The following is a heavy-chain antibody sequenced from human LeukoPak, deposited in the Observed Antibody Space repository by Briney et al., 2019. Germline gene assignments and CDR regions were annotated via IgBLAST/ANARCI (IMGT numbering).Heavy chain of an antibody. Sequence: GGSLRLSCAASGFTFSSYEMNWVRQAPGKGLEWVSYISSSGSTIYYADSVKGRFTISRDNSKNSLYLQMNSLRAEDTALYYCARGRTDYDSTFDYWGQGTLVTVSS. CDR2: ISSSGSTI. CDR3: ARGRTDYDSTFDY. J-gene: IGHJ4*02. D-gene: IGHD3-22*01. V-gene: IGHV3-48*03. CDR1: GFTFSSYE.